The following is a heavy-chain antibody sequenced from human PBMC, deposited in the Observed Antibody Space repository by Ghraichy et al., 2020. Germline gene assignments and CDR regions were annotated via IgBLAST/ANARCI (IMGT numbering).Heavy chain of an antibody. V-gene: IGHV4-30-4*07. Sequence: SETLSLTCAVSGGSISSGGYSWSWIRQPPGKGLEWIGYIYYSGSTYYNPSLKSRVTISVDTSKNQFSLKLSSVTAADTAVYYCASSYCGGDCRHPYYYYGMDVWGQGTTVTVSS. CDR2: IYYSGST. J-gene: IGHJ6*02. CDR3: ASSYCGGDCRHPYYYYGMDV. D-gene: IGHD2-21*02. CDR1: GGSISSGGYS.